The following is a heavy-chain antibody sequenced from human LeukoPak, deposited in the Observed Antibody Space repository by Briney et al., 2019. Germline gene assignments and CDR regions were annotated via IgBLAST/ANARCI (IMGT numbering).Heavy chain of an antibody. CDR3: ARVPGYYDSSGDDY. CDR1: GYTFTSYA. J-gene: IGHJ4*02. V-gene: IGHV1-3*01. D-gene: IGHD3-22*01. Sequence: ALVKVSCKASGYTFTSYAMHWVRQAPGQRLEWMGWINAGNGNTKYSQKFQGRVTITRDTSASTAYMELSSLRSEDTAVYYCARVPGYYDSSGDDYWGQGTLVTVSS. CDR2: INAGNGNT.